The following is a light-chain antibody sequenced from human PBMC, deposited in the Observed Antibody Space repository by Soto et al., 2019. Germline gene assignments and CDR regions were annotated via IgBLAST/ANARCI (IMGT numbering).Light chain of an antibody. CDR2: EVS. J-gene: IGLJ2*01. CDR1: SSDVGGYNY. Sequence: QSALTQPASVSGSTGQSITISCTGTSSDVGGYNYVSWYQQHPGKAPKLMISEVSNRPSGVSNRFSGSKSGNTASLTISGLQAEDEADYYCSSYTSSSTLVFGGGTKLTV. CDR3: SSYTSSSTLV. V-gene: IGLV2-14*01.